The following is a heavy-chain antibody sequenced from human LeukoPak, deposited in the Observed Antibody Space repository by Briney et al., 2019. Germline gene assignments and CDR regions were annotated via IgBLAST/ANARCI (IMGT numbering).Heavy chain of an antibody. J-gene: IGHJ4*02. Sequence: GGSLRLSCAASGFIFTSYNMNWVRQAPGKGLEWVSSISSSSNSKHYADSVKGRFTLSRDNSQNTVSLQMDSLRVGDTAVYFCVRNLRYCSDGSCSPWGQGTLVTVSS. V-gene: IGHV3-21*01. CDR3: VRNLRYCSDGSCSP. D-gene: IGHD2-15*01. CDR2: ISSSSNSK. CDR1: GFIFTSYN.